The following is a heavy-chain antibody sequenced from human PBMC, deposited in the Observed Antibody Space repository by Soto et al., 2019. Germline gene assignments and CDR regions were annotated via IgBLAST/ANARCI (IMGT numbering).Heavy chain of an antibody. J-gene: IGHJ4*02. V-gene: IGHV1-69*02. CDR1: GGTFSSYT. D-gene: IGHD1-26*01. CDR3: ARGPRVGLDY. Sequence: QVQLVQSGAEVKKPGSSVKVSCKASGGTFSSYTISWVRQAPGQGLEWMGRIIPILGIANYAQKFHGRVTITADKSTSTADLELSSLRSEDTAVYYCARGPRVGLDYWGQGTLVTVSS. CDR2: IIPILGIA.